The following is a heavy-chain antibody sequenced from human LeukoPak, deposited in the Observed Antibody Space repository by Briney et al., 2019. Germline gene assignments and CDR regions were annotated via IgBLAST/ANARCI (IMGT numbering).Heavy chain of an antibody. D-gene: IGHD2-8*01. CDR3: AKRSPNFLLDY. Sequence: GGSLRLSCAASGSTFSSYWMHWVRQAPGKGLVWVSRINSDGSSTSYADSVKGRFTISRDNSKNTLYLQMNSLRAEDTAVYYCAKRSPNFLLDYWGQGTLVTVSS. V-gene: IGHV3-74*01. J-gene: IGHJ4*02. CDR2: INSDGSST. CDR1: GSTFSSYW.